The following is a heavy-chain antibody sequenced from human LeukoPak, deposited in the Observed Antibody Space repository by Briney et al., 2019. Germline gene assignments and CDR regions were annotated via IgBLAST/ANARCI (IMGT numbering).Heavy chain of an antibody. CDR1: GFTFSTFA. J-gene: IGHJ5*02. CDR3: VRDADGGNSWFDT. Sequence: GGSLRLSCAASGFTFSTFAMSWVRQAPGMGLEWVSALSAGVTHYADSVRGRFSIFAADSENTVYLQMNSLRAEDTALYYCVRDADGGNSWFDTWGQGTLVTVSS. D-gene: IGHD4-23*01. CDR2: LSAGVT. V-gene: IGHV3-23*01.